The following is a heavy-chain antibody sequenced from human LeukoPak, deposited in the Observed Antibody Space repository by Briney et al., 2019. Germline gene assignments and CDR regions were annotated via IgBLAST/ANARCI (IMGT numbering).Heavy chain of an antibody. CDR2: IYYGGTT. V-gene: IGHV4-59*11. J-gene: IGHJ4*02. D-gene: IGHD5-18*01. CDR1: GASISSHY. CDR3: AKINTYGSYDY. Sequence: SETLSLTCTVSGASISSHYWSWIRQPPGKGLEWIGHIYYGGTTSYSPALKSRVTTSVDTSKNQFSLNLNSVTAADTARYYCAKINTYGSYDYWGQGTLVTVSS.